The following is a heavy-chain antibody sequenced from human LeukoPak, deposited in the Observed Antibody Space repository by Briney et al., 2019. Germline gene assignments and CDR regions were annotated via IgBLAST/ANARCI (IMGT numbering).Heavy chain of an antibody. CDR2: IYSGGST. D-gene: IGHD6-19*01. J-gene: IGHJ4*02. V-gene: IGHV3-53*01. CDR3: ARDLLRGSRSGWC. CDR1: GFTVSSNY. Sequence: PGGFRTRSCAASGFTVSSNYMSWVRQAPGKGLEWVSVIYSGGSTYYADSMKGRFTISRDNSKNTVHLQMNSLRAEDTAVYYCARDLLRGSRSGWCWGQRAMVTVSS.